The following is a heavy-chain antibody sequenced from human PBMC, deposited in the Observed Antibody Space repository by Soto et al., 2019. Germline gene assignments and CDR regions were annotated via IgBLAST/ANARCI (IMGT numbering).Heavy chain of an antibody. CDR3: AAATTWNFHFPY. CDR1: GFTISTHG. J-gene: IGHJ4*02. V-gene: IGHV3-33*03. Sequence: QAQLVESGGGVVQPGTSLRLSGAAPGFTISTHGMHWVRQAPGKGLEWLANIWYDGSNKFYAESVKGRFSISKDNSKNTLYLQMSSLRAEDTAVYYCAAATTWNFHFPYWGQGTQVTVSS. D-gene: IGHD1-7*01. CDR2: IWYDGSNK.